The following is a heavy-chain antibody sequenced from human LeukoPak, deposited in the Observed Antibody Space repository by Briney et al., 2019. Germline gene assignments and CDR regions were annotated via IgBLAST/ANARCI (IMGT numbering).Heavy chain of an antibody. CDR1: GYSISSGYY. CDR3: ARADDPTSSFDY. D-gene: IGHD2/OR15-2a*01. V-gene: IGHV4-38-2*02. CDR2: IYHSGST. J-gene: IGHJ4*02. Sequence: SETLSLTCTVSGYSISSGYYWGWIRQPPGKGLEWIGSIYHSGSTYYNPSLKSRVTISVDTSKNQFSLKLSSVTAADTAVYYCARADDPTSSFDYWGQGTLVTVSS.